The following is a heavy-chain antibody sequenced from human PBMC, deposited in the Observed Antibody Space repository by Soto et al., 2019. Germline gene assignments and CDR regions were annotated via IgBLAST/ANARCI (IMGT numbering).Heavy chain of an antibody. CDR1: SGSISSSNW. V-gene: IGHV4-4*02. CDR3: ARTGFGRYIKQRGAFYI. CDR2: IYHSGST. Sequence: QVQLQESGPGLVKPSGTLSLTCAVSSGSISSSNWWSWVRQPPGKRLEWIGEIYHSGSTNYNPSLKSRVTISVDKSKNQCPRKVSYATSAHTTLYYCARTGFGRYIKQRGAFYIWGQGRMVTVSS. D-gene: IGHD6-25*01. J-gene: IGHJ3*02.